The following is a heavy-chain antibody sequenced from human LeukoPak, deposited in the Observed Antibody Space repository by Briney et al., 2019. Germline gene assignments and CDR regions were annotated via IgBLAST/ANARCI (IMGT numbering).Heavy chain of an antibody. CDR1: GGSISSGGYY. J-gene: IGHJ4*02. V-gene: IGHV4-31*03. D-gene: IGHD1-14*01. Sequence: SETLSLTCTVSGGSISSGGYYWSWLRQHPGKGLEWIGYIYYSGSTYYNPSLKSRVTISVDTSKNQFSLKLSSVTAADTAVYYCGGTKPGDNYYFDYWGQGTLVTVSS. CDR2: IYYSGST. CDR3: GGTKPGDNYYFDY.